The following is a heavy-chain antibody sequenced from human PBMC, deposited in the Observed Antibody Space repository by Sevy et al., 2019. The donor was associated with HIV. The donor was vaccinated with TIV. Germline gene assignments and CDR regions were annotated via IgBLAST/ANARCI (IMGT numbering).Heavy chain of an antibody. CDR1: GFTFSNAW. J-gene: IGHJ4*02. CDR2: IKSKSEGGTR. CDR3: AAGVGASDFDY. D-gene: IGHD1-26*01. V-gene: IGHV3-15*01. Sequence: GGSLRLSCAASGFTFSNAWMSWVRQAPGKGLEWVGRIKSKSEGGTRDFGAPVKGRFAISRDDSKSTLYLQMDSLKTEDTAVYYCAAGVGASDFDYWGQGILVTVSS.